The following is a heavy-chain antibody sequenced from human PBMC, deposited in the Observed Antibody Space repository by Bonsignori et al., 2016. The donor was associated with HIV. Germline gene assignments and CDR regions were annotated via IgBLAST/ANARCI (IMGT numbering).Heavy chain of an antibody. D-gene: IGHD5/OR15-5a*01. CDR2: ISYDGSNK. Sequence: GESLKISCAASGFTFSSYGMHWVRQAPGKGLEWVAVISYDGSNKYYADSVKGRFTISRDNSKNTLYLQMNSLRAEDTAVYYCARTPLPVYDRAGGRVYWGQGTLVTVSS. V-gene: IGHV3-30*03. CDR1: GFTFSSYG. J-gene: IGHJ4*02. CDR3: ARTPLPVYDRAGGRVY.